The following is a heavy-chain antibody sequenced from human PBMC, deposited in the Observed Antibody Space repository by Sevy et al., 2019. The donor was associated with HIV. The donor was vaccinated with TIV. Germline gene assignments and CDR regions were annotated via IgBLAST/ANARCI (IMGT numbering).Heavy chain of an antibody. J-gene: IGHJ4*02. CDR3: ATYYYGSGSPFDY. Sequence: GGSLRLSCAASGFMFSDYYMTWIRQAPGKGLEWVSYITSSGSDIYYADSVKGRFTISRDNARNSLYLEMNSLRAEDTAVYYCATYYYGSGSPFDYWGQGTLVTVSS. CDR1: GFMFSDYY. CDR2: ITSSGSDI. V-gene: IGHV3-11*01. D-gene: IGHD3-10*01.